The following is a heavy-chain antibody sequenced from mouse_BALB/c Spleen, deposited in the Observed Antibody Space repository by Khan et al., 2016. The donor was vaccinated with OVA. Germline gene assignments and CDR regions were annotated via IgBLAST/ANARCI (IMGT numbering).Heavy chain of an antibody. V-gene: IGHV2-9*02. CDR3: ARNREPDYFDY. Sequence: QVQLKESGPGLVAPSQSLSITCTVSGFSLTRHGIHWVRQPPGKGLEWLGIIWAGGSTNYNSALMSRLSITKDSSKSQVVLKMNSLQTDDTAIYYCARNREPDYFDYWGQGTTLTVPS. J-gene: IGHJ2*01. CDR1: GFSLTRHG. CDR2: IWAGGST.